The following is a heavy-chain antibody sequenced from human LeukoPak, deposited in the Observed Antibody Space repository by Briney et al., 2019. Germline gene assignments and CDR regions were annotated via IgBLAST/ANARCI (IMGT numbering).Heavy chain of an antibody. Sequence: PSETLSLTCTVSDFSISRGYYWGWIRQPPGKGLECIGTIYHSGTTYYSPSLKTRVTISVDTSKNQFSLKLSSVTDADTAVYYCARAGGGSYSDFDYWGQGTLVTVSS. CDR3: ARAGGGSYSDFDY. D-gene: IGHD2-21*02. CDR2: IYHSGTT. V-gene: IGHV4-38-2*02. CDR1: DFSISRGYY. J-gene: IGHJ4*02.